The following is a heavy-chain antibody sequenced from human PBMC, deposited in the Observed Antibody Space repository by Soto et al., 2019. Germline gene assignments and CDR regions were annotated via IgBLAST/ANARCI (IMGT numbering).Heavy chain of an antibody. CDR2: INPSGGST. D-gene: IGHD4-17*01. J-gene: IGHJ3*02. Sequence: VQLVQSGAEVKKPGASVKVSCKASGYTFTSYYMHWVRQSPGHGLEWMGIINPSGGSTSFAQKCQSKVTMTRDTSTSTVYMQMNSLRSDDTAVYYCARAPYGDDSPHAFDIWGQGTIVTVSS. CDR1: GYTFTSYY. V-gene: IGHV1-46*01. CDR3: ARAPYGDDSPHAFDI.